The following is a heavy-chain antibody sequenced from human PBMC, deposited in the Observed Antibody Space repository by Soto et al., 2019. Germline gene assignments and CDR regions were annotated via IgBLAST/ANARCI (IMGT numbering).Heavy chain of an antibody. CDR3: ARTWELLHWSNWFDP. J-gene: IGHJ5*02. Sequence: ASVKVSCKASGYTFTSYAMHWVRQAPGQRLEWMGWINAGNGNTKYSQKFQGRVTITRYTSASTAYMELSSLRSEDTAVYYCARTWELLHWSNWFDPWGQGTLVTVSS. D-gene: IGHD1-26*01. V-gene: IGHV1-3*01. CDR2: INAGNGNT. CDR1: GYTFTSYA.